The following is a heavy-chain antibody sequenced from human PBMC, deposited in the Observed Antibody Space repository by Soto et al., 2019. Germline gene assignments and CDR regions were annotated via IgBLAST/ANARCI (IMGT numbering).Heavy chain of an antibody. CDR1: GFTFSSYG. J-gene: IGHJ4*02. CDR2: ISYDGSNK. V-gene: IGHV3-30*18. CDR3: AKDRLRDATAYYFDY. Sequence: QVQLVESGGGVVQPGRSLRLSCAASGFTFSSYGMHWVRQAPGKGLEWVAVISYDGSNKYYADSVKGRFTISRDNSKNTLYLQMNSLRAEDTAVYYCAKDRLRDATAYYFDYWGQGTLVTVSS. D-gene: IGHD3-3*01.